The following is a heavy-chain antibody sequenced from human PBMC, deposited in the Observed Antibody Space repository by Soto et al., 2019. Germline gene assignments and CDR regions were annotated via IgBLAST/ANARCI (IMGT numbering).Heavy chain of an antibody. CDR2: TNHSGST. CDR3: ARGRKPRYCSSTSCYRNWFDP. D-gene: IGHD2-2*02. V-gene: IGHV4-34*01. J-gene: IGHJ5*02. Sequence: SETLSLTCAVYGGSFSGYYWSWIRQPPGKGLEWIGETNHSGSTNYNPSLKSRVTISVDTSKNQFSLKLSSVTAADTAVYYCARGRKPRYCSSTSCYRNWFDPWGQGTLVTVSS. CDR1: GGSFSGYY.